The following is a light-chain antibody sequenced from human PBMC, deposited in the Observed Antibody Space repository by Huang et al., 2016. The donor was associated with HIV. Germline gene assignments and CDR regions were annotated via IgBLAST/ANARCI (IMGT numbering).Light chain of an antibody. Sequence: EIVLTQSPATLSLSPGERATLSCRASQSVSSYLAWYQQKPGQAPRLLIYDASNSATGVPARFSGSGSGTDFTLTISGLEPEDFAVYYCQQRSNPTFGQGTRLEIK. CDR3: QQRSNPT. V-gene: IGKV3-11*01. CDR1: QSVSSY. J-gene: IGKJ5*01. CDR2: DAS.